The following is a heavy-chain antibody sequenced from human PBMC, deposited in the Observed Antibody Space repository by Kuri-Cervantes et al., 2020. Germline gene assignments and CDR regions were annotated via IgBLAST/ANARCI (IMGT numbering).Heavy chain of an antibody. CDR1: GGSISSSNW. CDR3: ARGVLYYDFWSGYYGPRVFDY. CDR2: IYHSGST. D-gene: IGHD3-3*01. Sequence: GSLRLSCGVSGGSISSSNWWTWVRQPPGKGLEWIGEIYHSGSTNYNPSLKSRVTISVDKSKNQFSLKLSSVTAADTAVYYCARGVLYYDFWSGYYGPRVFDYWGQGTLVTVSS. J-gene: IGHJ4*02. V-gene: IGHV4-4*02.